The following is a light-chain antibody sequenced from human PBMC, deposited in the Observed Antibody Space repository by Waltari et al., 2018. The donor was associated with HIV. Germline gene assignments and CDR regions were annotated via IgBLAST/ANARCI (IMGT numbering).Light chain of an antibody. Sequence: QSVLTQPPSASGTPGQRVTISCSGSSSNIGSNTVNWYQQLPGTAPKLLIYSNNQRPSGAPDRVSGSKSGTSASLAISGLQSEDEADYYCAAWDDSLNGRVFGTGTKVTVL. J-gene: IGLJ1*01. CDR1: SSNIGSNT. CDR3: AAWDDSLNGRV. CDR2: SNN. V-gene: IGLV1-44*01.